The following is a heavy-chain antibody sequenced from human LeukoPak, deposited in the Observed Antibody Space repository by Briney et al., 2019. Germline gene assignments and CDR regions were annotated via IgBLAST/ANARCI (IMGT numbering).Heavy chain of an antibody. CDR1: GGSISPYY. Sequence: PSETLSLTCTVSGGSISPYYWGWVRQPPGKGLEWIGYIYYSGITNYNPSLKSRVTISVGTSKNQFSLNLSSVTAADTAVYYCARDLDYFDYWGQGTLVTVSS. V-gene: IGHV4-59*01. D-gene: IGHD3-16*01. CDR2: IYYSGIT. J-gene: IGHJ4*02. CDR3: ARDLDYFDY.